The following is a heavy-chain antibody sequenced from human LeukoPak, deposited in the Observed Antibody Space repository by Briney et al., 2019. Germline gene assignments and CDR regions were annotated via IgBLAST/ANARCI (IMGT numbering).Heavy chain of an antibody. CDR1: GSTFSYYW. V-gene: IGHV3-74*01. J-gene: IGHJ4*02. CDR2: IKTNGNDA. Sequence: GGSLRLSCAASGSTFSYYWMHWVRQAPGKGLVWGSRIKTNGNDAGYADSVKGRFTISRDNAKNTLYLQMNSLRAEDTAVYYCTRDLVYGSGSSDCWRQGALASVRS. CDR3: TRDLVYGSGSSDC. D-gene: IGHD3-10*01.